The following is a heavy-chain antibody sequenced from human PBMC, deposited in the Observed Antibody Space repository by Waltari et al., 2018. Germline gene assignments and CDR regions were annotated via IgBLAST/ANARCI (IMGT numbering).Heavy chain of an antibody. Sequence: EVQLVESGGGLVQPGGSLRLSCAASGFTFSSYSMNWVRQAPGKGLEWVSYISSSSSTIYYADSVKGRFTISRDNAKNSLYLQMNSLRAEDTAVYYCASEKYYDFWSGYSDYWGQGTLVTVSS. CDR1: GFTFSSYS. V-gene: IGHV3-48*04. D-gene: IGHD3-3*01. J-gene: IGHJ4*02. CDR2: ISSSSSTI. CDR3: ASEKYYDFWSGYSDY.